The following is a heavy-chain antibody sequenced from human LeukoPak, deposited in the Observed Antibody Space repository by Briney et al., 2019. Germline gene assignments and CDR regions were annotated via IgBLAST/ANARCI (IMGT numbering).Heavy chain of an antibody. D-gene: IGHD1-26*01. CDR2: ISYDGSNK. V-gene: IGHV3-30*18. CDR1: GFTFSSYG. J-gene: IGHJ4*02. CDR3: AKDRRGAEDY. Sequence: GRSLRLSCAASGFTFSSYGMHWVRQASGKGLEWVAVISYDGSNKYYADSVKGRFTISRDNSKNTLYLQMNSLRAEDTAVYYCAKDRRGAEDYWGQGTLVTVSS.